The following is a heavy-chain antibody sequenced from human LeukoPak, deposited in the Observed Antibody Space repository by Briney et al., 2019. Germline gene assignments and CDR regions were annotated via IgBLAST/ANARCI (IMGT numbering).Heavy chain of an antibody. CDR2: FYYTGST. J-gene: IGHJ3*02. CDR1: GDSISSSSYY. V-gene: IGHV4-39*01. D-gene: IGHD1-26*01. Sequence: PSETLSLTCTVSGDSISSSSYYWGWIRQPPGKGLEWIGSFYYTGSTFYSPSLKSRVTISVDTSKNQFSLKLSSVTAADTAVYYCARRSGTYHAFDIWGQGTMVTVSS. CDR3: ARRSGTYHAFDI.